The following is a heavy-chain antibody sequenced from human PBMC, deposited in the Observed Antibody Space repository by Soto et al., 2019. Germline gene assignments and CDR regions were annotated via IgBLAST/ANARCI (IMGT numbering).Heavy chain of an antibody. CDR3: ARAAAGNSPFDY. CDR2: IWYDGSNK. V-gene: IGHV3-33*01. Sequence: QVQLVESGGGVVQPGRSLRLSCAASGFTFSNYGMHCVRQSPGKGLEWVAVIWYDGSNKYYADSVKGRFTISRDNSKNTLYLQMASLRAEDTAVYYCARAAAGNSPFDYWGQGTLVTVSS. D-gene: IGHD6-13*01. CDR1: GFTFSNYG. J-gene: IGHJ4*02.